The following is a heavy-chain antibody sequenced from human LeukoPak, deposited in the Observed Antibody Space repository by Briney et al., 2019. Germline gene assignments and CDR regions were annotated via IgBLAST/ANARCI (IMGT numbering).Heavy chain of an antibody. CDR1: GGTFSSYA. Sequence: GASVKVSCKASGGTFSSYAISWVRQAPEQGLEWMGGIIPIFGTANYAQKFQGRVTITADESTSTAYMELSSLRSEDTAVYYCARDRWESGYVSFNWFDPWGQGTLVTVSS. V-gene: IGHV1-69*13. CDR2: IIPIFGTA. CDR3: ARDRWESGYVSFNWFDP. J-gene: IGHJ5*02. D-gene: IGHD5-12*01.